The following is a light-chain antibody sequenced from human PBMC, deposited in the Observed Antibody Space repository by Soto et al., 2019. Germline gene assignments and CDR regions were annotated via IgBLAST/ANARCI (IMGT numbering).Light chain of an antibody. V-gene: IGKV1-5*01. CDR2: DAS. Sequence: DIELTQSLSALSESVGDRVTITCRASRSISTWLAWYQQKPGKAPNLLIYDASSLESGVPSRFSGSGSGTEFTLTISSLQPDDFATYYCQQYNTYWTFGQGTKVDIK. CDR1: RSISTW. J-gene: IGKJ1*01. CDR3: QQYNTYWT.